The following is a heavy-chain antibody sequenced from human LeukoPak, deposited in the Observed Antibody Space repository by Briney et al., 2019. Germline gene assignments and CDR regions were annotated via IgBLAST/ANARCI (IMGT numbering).Heavy chain of an antibody. CDR1: GFTVSTKY. V-gene: IGHV3-66*01. D-gene: IGHD6-19*01. Sequence: GGSLRPSCAASGFTVSTKYMSWVRQAPGKGPEWVSVFYVGGNTYYADSVKGRFTISRDNSKNTVYLQMDSLRAEDTAVYYCARGSGWNYFDYWGQGTLVTVSS. CDR2: FYVGGNT. J-gene: IGHJ4*02. CDR3: ARGSGWNYFDY.